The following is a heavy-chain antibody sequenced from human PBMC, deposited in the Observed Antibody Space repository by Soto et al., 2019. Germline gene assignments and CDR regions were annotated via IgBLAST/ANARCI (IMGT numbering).Heavy chain of an antibody. J-gene: IGHJ4*02. V-gene: IGHV1-69*02. D-gene: IGHD3-10*01. CDR3: ARPGRDTYGFDY. CDR1: GGTFSSYT. CDR2: IIPILGIA. Sequence: QVQLVQSGAEVKKPGSSVKVSCKASGGTFSSYTISWVRQAPGQGLEWMGRIIPILGIANYAQKFQGRVTITADKSTSTAYMELSSLRSEDTAVYYCARPGRDTYGFDYWGQGTLSPSPQ.